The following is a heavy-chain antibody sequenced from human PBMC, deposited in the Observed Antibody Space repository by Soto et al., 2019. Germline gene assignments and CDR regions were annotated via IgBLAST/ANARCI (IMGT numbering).Heavy chain of an antibody. V-gene: IGHV4-59*01. CDR1: GGSISSYH. CDR3: AGIVPFSGGGRHYMDV. Sequence: QVQLQESGPGLVKPSETLSLTCSVSGGSISSYHWGWIRQPPGKGLEWIGLIYYTGNTNYNSSLKSRVTISMDSSKNRFSLQLTSVTPADAGIYYCAGIVPFSGGGRHYMDVWGKGTTVTVS. J-gene: IGHJ6*03. CDR2: IYYTGNT. D-gene: IGHD3-16*01.